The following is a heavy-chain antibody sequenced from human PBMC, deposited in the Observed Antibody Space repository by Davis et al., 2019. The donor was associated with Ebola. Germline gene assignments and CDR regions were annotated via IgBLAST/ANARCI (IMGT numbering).Heavy chain of an antibody. CDR3: ARLPRGGYKDYDPGDVINDAFSV. D-gene: IGHD5-12*01. CDR2: ISSSGSYI. CDR1: GFTFSDYG. Sequence: GESLKISCEASGFTFSDYGMTWVRQAPGKGLEWVSSISSSGSYIYYADSVRGRFPLSRDNTKKSLYLQMNNLRAEDTAVYYCARLPRGGYKDYDPGDVINDAFSVWGQGKMVTVSS. J-gene: IGHJ3*01. V-gene: IGHV3-21*01.